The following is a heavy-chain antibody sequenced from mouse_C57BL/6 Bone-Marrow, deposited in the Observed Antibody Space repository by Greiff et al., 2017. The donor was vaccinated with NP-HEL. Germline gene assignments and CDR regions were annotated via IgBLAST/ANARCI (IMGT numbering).Heavy chain of an antibody. CDR3: TRVPPWYVDV. V-gene: IGHV5-9-1*02. Sequence: EVKLVESGEGLVKPGGSLKLSCAASGFSFSSYAMSWVRQTPEKRLEWVAYISSGGDYIYYAATVKGRFTLSRDNARNTLYLQMSSLKSEDTAMYYCTRVPPWYVDVWGTGTTVTVSS. J-gene: IGHJ1*03. CDR1: GFSFSSYA. CDR2: ISSGGDYI.